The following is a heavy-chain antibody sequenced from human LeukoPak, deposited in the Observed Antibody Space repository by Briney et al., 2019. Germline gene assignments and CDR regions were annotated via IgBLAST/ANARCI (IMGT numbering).Heavy chain of an antibody. CDR1: GFTFGDYA. CDR3: ARLKPDDYGDYGGSYFDY. Sequence: GGSLRLSCTASGFTFGDYAMSWVRQAPGRGLEWVGFIRSKAYDGTTEYGASVRGRFTISRDDSKSIAYLQMNSLKTEDTAVYYCARLKPDDYGDYGGSYFDYWGQGTLATVSS. CDR2: IRSKAYDGTT. V-gene: IGHV3-49*04. J-gene: IGHJ4*02. D-gene: IGHD4-17*01.